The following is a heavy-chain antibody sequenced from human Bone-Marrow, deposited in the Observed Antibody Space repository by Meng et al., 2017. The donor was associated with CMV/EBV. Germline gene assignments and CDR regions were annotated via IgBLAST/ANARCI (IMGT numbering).Heavy chain of an antibody. CDR1: GFTFSNYH. D-gene: IGHD2-2*01. V-gene: IGHV3-23*01. Sequence: GGSLRLSCAASGFTFSNYHMSWVRQAPRKGLEWVSAIVRSGEDTYYADSVKGRFAISRDNSKNTLYLQMNSLRAEDTAVYYCARDLRRYCSSTSCSPPDPWGQGTLVTVSS. CDR2: IVRSGEDT. J-gene: IGHJ5*02. CDR3: ARDLRRYCSSTSCSPPDP.